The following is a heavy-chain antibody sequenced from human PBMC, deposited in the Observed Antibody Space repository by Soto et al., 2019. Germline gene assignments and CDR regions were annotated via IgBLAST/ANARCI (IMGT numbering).Heavy chain of an antibody. J-gene: IGHJ6*02. CDR3: ARDYDFWSGYYYYYYGMDV. Sequence: QVQLVESGGGVVQPGRSLRLSCAASGFTFSSYGMHWVRQAPGKGLEWVAVIWYDGSNKYYADSVKGRFTISRDNSKNTLYLQMNSLRAEDTAVYYCARDYDFWSGYYYYYYGMDVWGQGTTVTVSS. V-gene: IGHV3-33*01. CDR1: GFTFSSYG. CDR2: IWYDGSNK. D-gene: IGHD3-3*01.